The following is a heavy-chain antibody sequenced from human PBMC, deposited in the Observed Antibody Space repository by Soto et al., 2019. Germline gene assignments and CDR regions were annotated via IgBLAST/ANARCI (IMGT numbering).Heavy chain of an antibody. CDR3: ARDCRTESCPVDY. Sequence: QVQLVQSGTEVKKPGASVKFACKAFGYTFTSYVISWVRQDPGQGLEWMGWISPYNGDRRYAQKLQGRVTMTTDTSTSTAYMELRSLRSDDTAVYYWARDCRTESCPVDYWGQGTLVTVSS. D-gene: IGHD2-15*01. V-gene: IGHV1-18*01. J-gene: IGHJ4*02. CDR2: ISPYNGDR. CDR1: GYTFTSYV.